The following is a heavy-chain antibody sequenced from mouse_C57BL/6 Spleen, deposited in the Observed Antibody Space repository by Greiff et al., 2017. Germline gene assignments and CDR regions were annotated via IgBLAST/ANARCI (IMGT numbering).Heavy chain of an antibody. J-gene: IGHJ4*01. CDR2: MDPSDSET. CDR3: ATQTAQGAMDY. V-gene: IGHV1-52*01. CDR1: GYTFTSYW. D-gene: IGHD3-2*02. Sequence: QVQLQQPGAELVRPGSSVKLSCKASGYTFTSYWRPWVKQRPIQGLEWIGNMDPSDSETPFNQTFKDKATLTVDKPSSTRYIQLSSLTSEDSAGYYCATQTAQGAMDYWGQGTSVTVSS.